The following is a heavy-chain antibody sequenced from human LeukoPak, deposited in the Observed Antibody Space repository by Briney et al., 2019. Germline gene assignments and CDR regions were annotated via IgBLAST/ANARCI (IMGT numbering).Heavy chain of an antibody. CDR2: IYHSGST. Sequence: SQTLSLTCTVSGGSISSGGYNWSWIRQPPGKGLEWIGYIYHSGSTYYNPSLKSRVTISVDRSKNQFSLKLSSVTAADTAVYYCARDLSGSYWDYWGQGTLVTVSS. V-gene: IGHV4-30-2*01. D-gene: IGHD1-26*01. CDR1: GGSISSGGYN. CDR3: ARDLSGSYWDY. J-gene: IGHJ4*02.